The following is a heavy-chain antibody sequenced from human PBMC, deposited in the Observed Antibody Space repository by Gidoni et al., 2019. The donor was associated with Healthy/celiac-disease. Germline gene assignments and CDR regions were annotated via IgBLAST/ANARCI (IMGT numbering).Heavy chain of an antibody. CDR1: GYTFTSYY. Sequence: QVQLVQSGAEVKKPGASVKVSCKASGYTFTSYYMPWVRQAPGQGLEWMGIINPRGGSTSDAQKFQGRVTMTRDTSTSTVYMELSSLRSEDTAVYYCARDPGGDHPLFDYWGQGTLVTVSS. CDR2: INPRGGST. CDR3: ARDPGGDHPLFDY. D-gene: IGHD3-16*01. J-gene: IGHJ4*02. V-gene: IGHV1-46*01.